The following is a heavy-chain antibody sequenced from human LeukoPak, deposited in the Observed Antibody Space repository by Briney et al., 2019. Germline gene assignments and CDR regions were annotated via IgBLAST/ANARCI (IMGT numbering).Heavy chain of an antibody. V-gene: IGHV3-23*01. D-gene: IGHD6-13*01. CDR3: AKDVRSSSWNNWFDP. J-gene: IGHJ5*02. CDR2: ISGSGGST. Sequence: PGGSLRLSCAASGFTFSSYAMSWVRQAPGKGLEWVSAISGSGGSTYYADSVKGRFTISRDNSKNTLYLQMTSLRAEDTAVYYCAKDVRSSSWNNWFDPWGQGTLVTVSS. CDR1: GFTFSSYA.